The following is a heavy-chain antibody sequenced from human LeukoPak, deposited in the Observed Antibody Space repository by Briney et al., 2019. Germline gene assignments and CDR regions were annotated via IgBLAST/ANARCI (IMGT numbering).Heavy chain of an antibody. Sequence: GGSLRLSCAASGFTISSYSMNWVRQAPGKGLEWVSSITSSGRYIYYADSEKGRITISTDTSENSLYLLMVNLTAVDTAVYYCSRKGSLLDCLVDYWGQGTRVAVSP. J-gene: IGHJ4*02. D-gene: IGHD3/OR15-3a*01. CDR3: SRKGSLLDCLVDY. CDR2: ITSSGRYI. CDR1: GFTISSYS. V-gene: IGHV3-21*01.